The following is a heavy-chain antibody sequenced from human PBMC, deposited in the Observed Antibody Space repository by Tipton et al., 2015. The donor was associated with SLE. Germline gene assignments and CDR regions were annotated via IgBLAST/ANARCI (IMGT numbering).Heavy chain of an antibody. CDR1: GFTFSSYS. J-gene: IGHJ4*02. CDR2: ISSSSSYI. D-gene: IGHD4-17*01. Sequence: SLRLSCAASGFTFSSYSMDWVRQAPGKGLEWVSSISSSSSYIYYADSVKGRFTISRDNAKNSLYLQMNSLRAEDTAVYYCARDHGDYAAYFDYWGQGTLVTVSS. V-gene: IGHV3-21*01. CDR3: ARDHGDYAAYFDY.